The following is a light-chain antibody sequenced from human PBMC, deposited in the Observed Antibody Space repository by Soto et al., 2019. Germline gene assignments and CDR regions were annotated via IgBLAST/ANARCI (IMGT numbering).Light chain of an antibody. J-gene: IGKJ4*01. V-gene: IGKV4-1*01. CDR3: QQYYNTPLT. Sequence: DILLPQSPDSLALSLVEIFTINFNASQGILYRSISSNYVAWFQQKPGQPPKLLIYWASSRASGVPDRFSGSGSETDFTLTINRLQAEDVAVYYCQQYYNTPLTFGGGTKVDIK. CDR1: QGILYRSISSNY. CDR2: WAS.